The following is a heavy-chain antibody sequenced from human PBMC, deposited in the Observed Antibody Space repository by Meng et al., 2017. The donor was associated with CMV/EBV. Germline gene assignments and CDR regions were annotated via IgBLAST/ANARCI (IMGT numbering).Heavy chain of an antibody. CDR1: GFSVSRHD. CDR3: GSFKQQVGGIYWHLDL. V-gene: IGHV3-66*02. J-gene: IGHJ2*01. CDR2: ILGGGNT. Sequence: GESLKISCAASGFSVSRHDMSWVRQAPGKGLEWVSIILGGGNTYYADSVKGRFTISRDNSRNTPYLQMNSLRTEDTALYYCGSFKQQVGGIYWHLDLWGRGTLVTVSS. D-gene: IGHD1/OR15-1a*01.